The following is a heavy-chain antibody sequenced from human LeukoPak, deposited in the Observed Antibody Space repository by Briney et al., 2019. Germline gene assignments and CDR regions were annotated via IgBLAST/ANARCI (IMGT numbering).Heavy chain of an antibody. CDR2: INHSGST. V-gene: IGHV4-39*01. J-gene: IGHJ4*02. CDR3: ARRVLWFGEELTYYFDY. CDR1: GGSVSSGSYY. D-gene: IGHD3-10*01. Sequence: PSETLSLTCTVSGGSVSSGSYYWSWIRQPPGKGLEWIGEINHSGSTNYNPSLKSRVTISVDTSKNQFSLKLSSVTAADTAVYYCARRVLWFGEELTYYFDYWGQGTLVTVSS.